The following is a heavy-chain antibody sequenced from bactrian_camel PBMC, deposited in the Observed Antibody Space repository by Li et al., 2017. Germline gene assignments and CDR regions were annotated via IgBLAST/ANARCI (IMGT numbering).Heavy chain of an antibody. J-gene: IGHJ4*01. CDR2: ISTRGDST. Sequence: DVQLVESGGGLVQPGGSLRPSCAASGFTFSDYTMSWVRQAPGKGLEWVSSISTRGDSTHYADPVKGRFTISRDNAKNTVYLQLNSLKTEDTAVYYCVAERPRPVAVGGGSSVSSGRAPWGRWGRSRRDLQRKTVPCPGGGEESVVWGQGTQVTVS. V-gene: IGHV3S40*01. CDR1: GFTFSDYT. CDR3: VAERPRPVAVGGGSSVSSGRAPWGRWGRSRRDLQRKTVPCPGGGEESVV. D-gene: IGHD2*01.